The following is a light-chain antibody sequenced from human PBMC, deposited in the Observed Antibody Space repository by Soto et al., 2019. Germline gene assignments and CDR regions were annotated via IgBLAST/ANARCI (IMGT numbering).Light chain of an antibody. CDR3: SSYAGSNHFV. J-gene: IGLJ1*01. CDR1: SSDVGGYNS. CDR2: EVS. V-gene: IGLV2-8*01. Sequence: QSALTQPPSASGSPGQSVTISCTGTSSDVGGYNSVSWYQQHPGKAPELMIYEVSKRPSGVPDRFSGSKSGNTASLTVSGLQSDDEADYYCSSYAGSNHFVFGTGTKLNVL.